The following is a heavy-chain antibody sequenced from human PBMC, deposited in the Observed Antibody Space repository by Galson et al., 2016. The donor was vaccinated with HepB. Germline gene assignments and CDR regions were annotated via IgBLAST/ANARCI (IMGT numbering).Heavy chain of an antibody. V-gene: IGHV1-3*01. CDR1: GYTFTTYA. J-gene: IGHJ6*02. Sequence: SVKVSCKASGYTFTTYAIHWVRQAPGQRLEWMGWINAGNGNTMYSQKFQDRVTITRDTSASIAYMDLNSLRYEDTAIYYCARGRYSRDWYGFLDYYYYPLDVWGQGTTVTVS. D-gene: IGHD6-19*01. CDR2: INAGNGNT. CDR3: ARGRYSRDWYGFLDYYYYPLDV.